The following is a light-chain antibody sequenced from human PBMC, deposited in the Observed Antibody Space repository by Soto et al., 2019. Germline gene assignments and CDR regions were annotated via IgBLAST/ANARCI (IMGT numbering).Light chain of an antibody. V-gene: IGLV4-69*01. CDR1: SGHSSYV. CDR3: QTWGTGIQV. J-gene: IGLJ2*01. CDR2: LNSDGSH. Sequence: QPVLTQSPSASASLGASVKLTCTLSSGHSSYVIAWHQQQPEKGPRYLMKLNSDGSHSKGDGIPDRFSGCSSGAERYLTISSLQSEDEADYYCQTWGTGIQVFGGGTKVTVL.